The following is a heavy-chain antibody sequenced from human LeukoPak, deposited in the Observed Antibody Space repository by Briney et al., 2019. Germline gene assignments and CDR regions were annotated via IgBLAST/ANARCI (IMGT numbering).Heavy chain of an antibody. CDR3: AKDLMRDRWFGES. CDR1: GFTFNTYT. CDR2: ISHAGSYE. V-gene: IGHV3-30*09. Sequence: GGSLRLSCAASGFTFNTYTMNWVRQAPGKGLEGVSVISHAGSYEYYADSVKGRFAISRDNSKNTLYLQMNSLRTEDTAVYYCAKDLMRDRWFGESWGQGTLVTVSS. D-gene: IGHD3-10*01. J-gene: IGHJ5*02.